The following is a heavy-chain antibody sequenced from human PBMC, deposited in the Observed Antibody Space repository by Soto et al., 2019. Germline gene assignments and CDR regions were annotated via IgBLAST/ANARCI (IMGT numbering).Heavy chain of an antibody. CDR3: AKEFGWELQLSHPYYNSGMDV. D-gene: IGHD1-1*01. Sequence: QVQLVESGGGVVQPGRSLRLSCAASGFTFRSYGMHWVRQAPGKGLEWVALMSFDGSNKYYADSVRGRFTISSDNSKSTLYLRMAILRPEETAVYYCAKEFGWELQLSHPYYNSGMDVWGQGTTVTVSS. CDR1: GFTFRSYG. CDR2: MSFDGSNK. J-gene: IGHJ6*02. V-gene: IGHV3-30*18.